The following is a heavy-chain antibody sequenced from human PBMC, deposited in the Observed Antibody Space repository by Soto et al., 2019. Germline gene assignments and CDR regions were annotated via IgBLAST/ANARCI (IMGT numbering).Heavy chain of an antibody. D-gene: IGHD5-12*01. CDR3: ARLYDYGSAPDY. CDR1: VGSISSYY. Sequence: PSETLSLTCTVSVGSISSYYWSWIRQPPGKGLEWIGYIYYSGSTNYNPSLKSRVTISVDTSKNQFSLKLSSVTAADTAVYYCARLYDYGSAPDYWGQGTLVTVSS. V-gene: IGHV4-59*08. J-gene: IGHJ4*02. CDR2: IYYSGST.